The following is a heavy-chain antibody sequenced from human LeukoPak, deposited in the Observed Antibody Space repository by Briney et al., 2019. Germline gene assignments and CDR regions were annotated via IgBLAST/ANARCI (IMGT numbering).Heavy chain of an antibody. CDR3: ARLLYDRSGYYYFDY. CDR2: IYYSGST. D-gene: IGHD3-22*01. CDR1: GGSISSYY. J-gene: IGHJ4*02. Sequence: SETLSLTCTVSGGSISSYYWSWLRQPPGKGLEWIGSIYYSGSTYDNPSLKSRVTISVDTSKNQVSLKLRSVTAADTAVYYCARLLYDRSGYYYFDYWGQGTLVTVSS. V-gene: IGHV4-39*01.